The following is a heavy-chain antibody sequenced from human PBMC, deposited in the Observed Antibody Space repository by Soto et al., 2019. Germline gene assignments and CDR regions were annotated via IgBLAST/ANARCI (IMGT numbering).Heavy chain of an antibody. CDR1: GFTFSSYG. Sequence: EVQLLESGGGLVQPGGSLRLSCAASGFTFSSYGMTWVRQAPGKGLEWVSFSSATGAGTYYADSVKGRFTISRDNSKTTLYLQMTGLRADDTAVYYCAKDRRAGGNYGFYSDFWGQGALVIVSS. V-gene: IGHV3-23*01. CDR2: SSATGAGT. D-gene: IGHD1-7*01. J-gene: IGHJ4*02. CDR3: AKDRRAGGNYGFYSDF.